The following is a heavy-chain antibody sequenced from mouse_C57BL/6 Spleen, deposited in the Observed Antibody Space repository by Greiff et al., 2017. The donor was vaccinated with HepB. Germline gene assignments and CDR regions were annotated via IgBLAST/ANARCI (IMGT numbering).Heavy chain of an antibody. Sequence: DVMLVESGGGLVKPGGSLKLSCAASGFTFSDYGMHWVRQAPEKGLEWVAYISSGSSTIYYADTVKGRFTISRDNAKNTLFLQMTSLRSEDTAMYYCARLQLGLYAMDYWGQGTSVTVSS. D-gene: IGHD4-1*02. CDR2: ISSGSSTI. CDR3: ARLQLGLYAMDY. CDR1: GFTFSDYG. J-gene: IGHJ4*01. V-gene: IGHV5-17*01.